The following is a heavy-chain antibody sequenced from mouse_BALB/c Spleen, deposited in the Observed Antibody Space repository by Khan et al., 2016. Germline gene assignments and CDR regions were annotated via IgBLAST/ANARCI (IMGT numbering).Heavy chain of an antibody. CDR1: GYTFTDYN. CDR2: IFPYNGGA. CDR3: ARRGNSGYYYAMDY. D-gene: IGHD2-1*01. V-gene: IGHV1S29*02. Sequence: VQLQQSGPELVKPGASVKISCKASGYTFTDYNMHWVKQSHGKSLEWIGYIFPYNGGAGYNQKIKNKATLTVGNSSSTAYMELRTLTSEDSAVYYCARRGNSGYYYAMDYWGQGTSVTVSS. J-gene: IGHJ4*01.